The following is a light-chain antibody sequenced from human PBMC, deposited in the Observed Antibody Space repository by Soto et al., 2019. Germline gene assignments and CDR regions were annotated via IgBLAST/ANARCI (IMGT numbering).Light chain of an antibody. CDR3: QQYNHWPPLT. CDR2: GAS. CDR1: QSVGRN. V-gene: IGKV3-15*01. J-gene: IGKJ4*01. Sequence: EIVMTQSPATLSVSPGERATLSCRASQSVGRNLAWYQQKPGQAPGLLIYGASTRATGIPARFSGSGSGTEFTLTIISLQSEDFAIYSCQQYNHWPPLTFGGGTKVEIK.